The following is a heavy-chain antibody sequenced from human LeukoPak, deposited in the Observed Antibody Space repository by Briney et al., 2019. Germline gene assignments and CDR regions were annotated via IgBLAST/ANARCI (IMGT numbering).Heavy chain of an antibody. V-gene: IGHV3-23*01. D-gene: IGHD3-3*01. Sequence: PGGSLRLSCAASGFTFSTYAMSWVRQAPGKGLEWVSLISGSGGSTYYADSVKGRFTISRDNSKNTLYLQMNSLRAEDTAVYYCAKDAEERMYYDFWSGTRRAFDIWGQGTMVTVSS. CDR3: AKDAEERMYYDFWSGTRRAFDI. J-gene: IGHJ3*02. CDR1: GFTFSTYA. CDR2: ISGSGGST.